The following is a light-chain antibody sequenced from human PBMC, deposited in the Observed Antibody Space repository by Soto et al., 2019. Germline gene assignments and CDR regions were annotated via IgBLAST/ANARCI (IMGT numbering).Light chain of an antibody. J-gene: IGKJ4*01. CDR3: HQYDSSPLT. CDR1: QSVSSSY. V-gene: IGKV3-20*01. Sequence: EIVLTQSPGTLSLSPGERATLSCRASQSVSSSYLAWYQQKPGQAPRLLIYGASSRATGIPDGFSGSGSGKAFTLTISRLEPQDFAVYYCHQYDSSPLTFGGGTKVEIK. CDR2: GAS.